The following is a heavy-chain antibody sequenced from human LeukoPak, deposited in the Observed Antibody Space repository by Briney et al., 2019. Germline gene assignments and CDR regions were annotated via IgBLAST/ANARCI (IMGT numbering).Heavy chain of an antibody. CDR3: ARGFKAGLFDY. V-gene: IGHV3-30*04. Sequence: GGSLRLSCAASGFTFSTYTIHWVRQAPGKGLEWVAVISYDGSNKFFADSVKGRFTISRVNSRSTVYLQMNSLRAEDTAVYYCARGFKAGLFDYWGQGTLATVSS. CDR2: ISYDGSNK. D-gene: IGHD3/OR15-3a*01. J-gene: IGHJ4*02. CDR1: GFTFSTYT.